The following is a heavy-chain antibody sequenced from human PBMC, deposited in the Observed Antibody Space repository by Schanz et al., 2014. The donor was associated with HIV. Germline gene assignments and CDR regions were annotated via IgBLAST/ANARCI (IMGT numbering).Heavy chain of an antibody. V-gene: IGHV3-23*01. Sequence: EVQLLESGGGSVQPGGSLRLSCAASGFTFSNYAMSWVRQAPGKGLEWVSRISDSGGSTYYADSVKGRFSISRDNSKNTLYLQMNSLRTEDSAVYYCAKGAAEMATMTPWRYWGQGTLVTVSS. CDR2: ISDSGGST. CDR3: AKGAAEMATMTPWRY. D-gene: IGHD5-12*01. J-gene: IGHJ4*02. CDR1: GFTFSNYA.